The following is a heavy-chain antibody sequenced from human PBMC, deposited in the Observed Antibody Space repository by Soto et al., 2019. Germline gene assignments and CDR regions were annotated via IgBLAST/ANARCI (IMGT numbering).Heavy chain of an antibody. V-gene: IGHV1-3*01. D-gene: IGHD6-6*01. J-gene: IGHJ4*02. Sequence: ASVDVSCKASGYTFTSYAMHWVRQAPGQRLEWMGWINAGNGNTKYSQKFQGRVTITRDTSASTAYMELSSLRSEDTAVYYCARSRIYSSSRPYFDYWGQGTLVTVSS. CDR3: ARSRIYSSSRPYFDY. CDR1: GYTFTSYA. CDR2: INAGNGNT.